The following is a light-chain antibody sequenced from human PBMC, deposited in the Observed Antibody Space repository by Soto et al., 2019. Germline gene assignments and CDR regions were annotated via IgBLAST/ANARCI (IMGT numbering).Light chain of an antibody. CDR3: QQYGSSPLT. J-gene: IGKJ4*01. V-gene: IGKV3-20*01. Sequence: EIVLTQSPGTLSLSPGERATLSCRASQYVSTTFFAWYQQKPGQAPRLLIYGTSNRATGIPDRFSGSGSGTDFTLTISRPEPEDFGVYYCQQYGSSPLTFGGGTRMEIK. CDR1: QYVSTTF. CDR2: GTS.